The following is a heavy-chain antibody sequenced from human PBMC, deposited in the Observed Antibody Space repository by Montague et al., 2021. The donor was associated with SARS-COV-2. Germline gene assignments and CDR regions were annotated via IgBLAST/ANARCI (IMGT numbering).Heavy chain of an antibody. CDR3: ARGHLSVSMIVVVFTSASYFFDY. Sequence: SETLSLTCAVYGGSFGDDHWSWIRQPTGKGLEWIGDIKQSGSTNYKPSLKSRGTISVDTSKNQFSLKLTSVTAADTAVYFCARGHLSVSMIVVVFTSASYFFDYWGQGAQVTVSS. V-gene: IGHV4-34*01. CDR1: GGSFGDDH. J-gene: IGHJ4*02. D-gene: IGHD3-22*01. CDR2: IKQSGST.